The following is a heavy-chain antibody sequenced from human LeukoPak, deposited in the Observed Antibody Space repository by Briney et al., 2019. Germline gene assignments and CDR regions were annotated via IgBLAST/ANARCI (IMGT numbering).Heavy chain of an antibody. J-gene: IGHJ4*02. D-gene: IGHD6-13*01. CDR2: IKQDGSEK. CDR1: GFTFSSYW. V-gene: IGHV3-7*01. Sequence: PGGSLRLSCAASGFTFSSYWMSWVRQAPGKGLEWVANIKQDGSEKYYVDSVKGRFTISRDNAKNSLYLQMNSLRAEDTAVYYCARSSSSWYTGIFDYWGQGTLVTVSS. CDR3: ARSSSSWYTGIFDY.